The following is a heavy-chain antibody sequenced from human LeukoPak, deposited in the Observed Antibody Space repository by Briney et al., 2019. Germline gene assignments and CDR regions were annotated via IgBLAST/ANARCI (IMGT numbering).Heavy chain of an antibody. V-gene: IGHV3-48*01. CDR1: GFTFGSYS. CDR3: AREIVVVVAAPNWFDP. D-gene: IGHD2-15*01. Sequence: PGGSLRLSCAASGFTFGSYSMNWVRQAPGKGLEWVSYISSSSSTIYYADSVKGRFTISRDNAKNSLYLQMNSLRAEDTAVYYCAREIVVVVAAPNWFDPWGQGTLVTVSS. CDR2: ISSSSSTI. J-gene: IGHJ5*02.